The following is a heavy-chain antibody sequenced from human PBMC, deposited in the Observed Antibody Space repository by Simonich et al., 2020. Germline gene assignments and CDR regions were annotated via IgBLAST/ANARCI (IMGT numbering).Heavy chain of an antibody. CDR2: INRDGRST. CDR1: GYTFSSYW. J-gene: IGHJ2*01. Sequence: EVQLVESGGGLVQPGGSLRLSCAASGYTFSSYWMHWVRQAPGKGVVGVARINRDGRSTSYAYSVKGRFTISRDNAKNTLYLQMNSLRAEDTAVYYCAREAGDLWYFDLWGRGTLVTVSS. D-gene: IGHD7-27*01. V-gene: IGHV3-74*01. CDR3: AREAGDLWYFDL.